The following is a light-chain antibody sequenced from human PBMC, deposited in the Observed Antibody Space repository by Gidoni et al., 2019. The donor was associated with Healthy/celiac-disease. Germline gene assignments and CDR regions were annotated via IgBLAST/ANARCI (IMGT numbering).Light chain of an antibody. CDR2: AAS. V-gene: IGKV1-8*01. CDR1: QGISSY. CDR3: QQYYSYPGFT. J-gene: IGKJ3*01. Sequence: AIRMTQSPSSFSASTGDRVTITCRASQGISSYLAWYQQKPGKAPKLLIYAASTLQSGVPSRFSGSGSGTDFTLTISCLQFEDFATYYCQQYYSYPGFTFGPGTKVDIK.